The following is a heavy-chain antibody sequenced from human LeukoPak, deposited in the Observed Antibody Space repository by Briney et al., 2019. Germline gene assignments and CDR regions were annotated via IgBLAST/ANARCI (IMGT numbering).Heavy chain of an antibody. J-gene: IGHJ6*04. Sequence: GGSLRLSCAASGITFSNYWMSWVRQAPGKGLEWVANIKQDGSEKNYVDSVKGRFTISRDNAKNSLYLQMNSLRAEDTAVYYCAELGITMIGGVWGKGTTVTISS. CDR2: IKQDGSEK. V-gene: IGHV3-7*01. D-gene: IGHD3-10*02. CDR1: GITFSNYW. CDR3: AELGITMIGGV.